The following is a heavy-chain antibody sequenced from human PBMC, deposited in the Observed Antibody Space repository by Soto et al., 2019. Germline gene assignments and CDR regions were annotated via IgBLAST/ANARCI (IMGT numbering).Heavy chain of an antibody. J-gene: IGHJ4*02. CDR1: GGSISSYY. CDR2: IYYSGST. Sequence: SETLSLTCTVSGGSISSYYWSWIRQPPGKGLEWIGYIYYSGSTNYNPSLKSRLTISVDTSKNQFSLSLRSVTAADTAVYYCASHRTFWPFDSWGQGTVVTVS. CDR3: ASHRTFWPFDS. V-gene: IGHV4-59*08. D-gene: IGHD2-8*01.